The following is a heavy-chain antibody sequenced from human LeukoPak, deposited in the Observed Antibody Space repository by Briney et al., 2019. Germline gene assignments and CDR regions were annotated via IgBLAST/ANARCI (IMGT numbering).Heavy chain of an antibody. J-gene: IGHJ6*03. CDR3: ARDRGGATRGGYYYYYYMDV. D-gene: IGHD1-26*01. V-gene: IGHV1-2*02. CDR1: GYTFTGYY. CDR2: INPNSGGT. Sequence: GASVKVSCKASGYTFTGYYMHWVRQAPGQGLEWMGWINPNSGGTNYAQKFQGRVTMTRDTSISTAYMELSRLRSDDTAVYYCARDRGGATRGGYYYYYYMDVWGKGTTVTVSS.